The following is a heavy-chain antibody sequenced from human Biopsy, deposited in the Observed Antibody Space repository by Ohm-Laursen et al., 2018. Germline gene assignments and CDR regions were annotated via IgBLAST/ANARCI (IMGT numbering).Heavy chain of an antibody. Sequence: GTLSLTCSVSGGSIGGSGDYWSWIRQPPGKGLEWIGYIYYSGGTKYNPSLASRVTFSVDMSKSQFSLKLYSVTAADTAVYYCARVEAGTYDALDIWCQGTLVAVSA. D-gene: IGHD1-26*01. CDR3: ARVEAGTYDALDI. CDR2: IYYSGGT. V-gene: IGHV4-61*08. CDR1: GGSIGGSGDY. J-gene: IGHJ3*02.